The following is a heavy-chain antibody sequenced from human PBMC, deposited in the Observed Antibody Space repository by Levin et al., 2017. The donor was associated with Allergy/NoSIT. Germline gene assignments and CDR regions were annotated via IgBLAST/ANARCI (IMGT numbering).Heavy chain of an antibody. CDR1: GFTVSSNY. J-gene: IGHJ4*02. Sequence: TGESLKISCAASGFTVSSNYMSWVRQAPGKGLEWVSVIYSGGSTYYADSVKGRFTISRDNSKNTLYLQMNSLRAEDTAVYYCARDSRYSYGLNDYWGQGTLLTVSS. V-gene: IGHV3-53*01. CDR2: IYSGGST. D-gene: IGHD5-18*01. CDR3: ARDSRYSYGLNDY.